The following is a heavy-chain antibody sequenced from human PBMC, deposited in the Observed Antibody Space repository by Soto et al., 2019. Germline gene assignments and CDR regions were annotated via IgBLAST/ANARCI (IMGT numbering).Heavy chain of an antibody. D-gene: IGHD3-10*01. CDR2: ISDTGIT. J-gene: IGHJ3*01. Sequence: QVQLQESGPGLVKPSETLSLTCTVSRGSVSGGSYYWSWIRQPPGEGLEWIAYISDTGITDYNPSLKSRLTISIDVSKNQFSLHLRSVTAADTAVYFCARDRFDTLNSFDAFNVWGQGTMVTVSS. V-gene: IGHV4-61*01. CDR1: RGSVSGGSYY. CDR3: ARDRFDTLNSFDAFNV.